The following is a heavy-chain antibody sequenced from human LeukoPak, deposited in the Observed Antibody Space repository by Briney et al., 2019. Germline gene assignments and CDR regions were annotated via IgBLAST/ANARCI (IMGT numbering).Heavy chain of an antibody. D-gene: IGHD1-7*01. V-gene: IGHV4-39*07. CDR1: GGSISSRSYY. J-gene: IGHJ5*02. CDR2: IYYSGST. Sequence: SETLSLTCTVSGGSISSRSYYWGWIRQPPGKGLEWIGSIYYSGSTYYNPSLKSRVTISVDTSKNQFSLKLSSVTAADTAVYYCARDLELNWFDPWGQGTLVTVSS. CDR3: ARDLELNWFDP.